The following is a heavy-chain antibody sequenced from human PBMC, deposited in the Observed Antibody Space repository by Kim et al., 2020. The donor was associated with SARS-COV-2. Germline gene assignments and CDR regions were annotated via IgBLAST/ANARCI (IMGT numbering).Heavy chain of an antibody. Sequence: AASVKGRFTISRDNSKNTLYLQMNSLRAEDTAVYYCAKELNLFVGYYFDYWGQGTLVTVSS. V-gene: IGHV3-23*01. J-gene: IGHJ4*02. D-gene: IGHD2-21*01. CDR3: AKELNLFVGYYFDY.